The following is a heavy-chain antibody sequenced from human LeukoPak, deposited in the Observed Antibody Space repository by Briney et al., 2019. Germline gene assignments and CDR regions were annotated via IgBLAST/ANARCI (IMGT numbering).Heavy chain of an antibody. CDR1: GFTFSTYS. CDR2: ISSSSSTI. Sequence: PGGSLRLSCAASGFTFSTYSMNWVRQAPGKGLEWISYISSSSSTIYYADSVKGRFTISRDNAKNSLYLQMNSLRAEDTAVYYCARGHFDSSSSSHWGQGTLVTVSS. V-gene: IGHV3-48*04. J-gene: IGHJ4*02. D-gene: IGHD6-13*01. CDR3: ARGHFDSSSSSH.